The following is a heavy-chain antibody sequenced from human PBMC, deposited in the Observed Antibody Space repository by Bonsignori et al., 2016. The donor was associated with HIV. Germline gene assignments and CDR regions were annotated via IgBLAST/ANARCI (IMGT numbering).Heavy chain of an antibody. J-gene: IGHJ4*02. CDR2: ISYSGNT. V-gene: IGHV4-59*01. CDR3: ARVPHVGVVRGVMMPFDY. CDR1: ADSINNYY. Sequence: GSLRLSCTVSADSINNYYWSWIRQPPGKPLEWIGYISYSGNTNYNPSLKSRVTISLNTSKNQFSLKLSSVTAADTAVYYCARVPHVGVVRGVMMPFDYWGQGTLVTSPQ. D-gene: IGHD3-10*01.